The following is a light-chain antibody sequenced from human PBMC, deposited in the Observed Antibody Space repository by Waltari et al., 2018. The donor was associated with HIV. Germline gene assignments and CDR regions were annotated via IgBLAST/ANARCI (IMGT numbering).Light chain of an antibody. CDR2: DAS. CDR1: QDIRNY. V-gene: IGKV1-33*01. Sequence: IQMTQSPSSLSASVGDRVTITCQASQDIRNYLSWYQQKPGKAPKLLIYDASKLETGVPSRFCGGGSGTDFTFTISSLQPEDIATYYCQQYDNLPYTFGQGTKLEIK. CDR3: QQYDNLPYT. J-gene: IGKJ2*01.